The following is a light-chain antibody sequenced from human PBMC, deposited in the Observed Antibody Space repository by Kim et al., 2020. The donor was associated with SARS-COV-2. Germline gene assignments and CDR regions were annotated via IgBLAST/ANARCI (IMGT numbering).Light chain of an antibody. Sequence: PGETATLSCRASQRVTGTYLAWYQQKPGQAPKLLISDASIRAAGMPDRFSGSGYGTDFTLNISRVEPGDSAVYHCQQYGDSPKTFGQGTKV. CDR2: DAS. CDR1: QRVTGTY. CDR3: QQYGDSPKT. V-gene: IGKV3-20*01. J-gene: IGKJ1*01.